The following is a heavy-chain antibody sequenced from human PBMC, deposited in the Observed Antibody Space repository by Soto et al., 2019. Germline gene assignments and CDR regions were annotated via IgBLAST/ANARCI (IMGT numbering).Heavy chain of an antibody. CDR1: GGSISSGGYY. J-gene: IGHJ6*02. V-gene: IGHV4-31*03. CDR2: IYYSGST. Sequence: SETLSLTCTVSGGSISSGGYYWSWIRQHPGKGLEWIGYIYYSGSTYYNPSLKSRVTISVDTSKNQFSLKLSSVTAADTAVYYCARGGYYDFWSGYYKGPDYYYGIDVWGQGTTVTVSS. CDR3: ARGGYYDFWSGYYKGPDYYYGIDV. D-gene: IGHD3-3*01.